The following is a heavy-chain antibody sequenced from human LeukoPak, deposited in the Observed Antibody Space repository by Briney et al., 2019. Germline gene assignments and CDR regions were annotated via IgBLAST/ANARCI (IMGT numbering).Heavy chain of an antibody. CDR3: ARDSSSWYRNPFDY. D-gene: IGHD6-13*01. J-gene: IGHJ4*02. Sequence: SETLSLTCAVYGGSFSGYYWSWIRQPPGKGLEWIGEINHSGSTNYNPSLKSRVTISVDTSKNQFSLKLSSVTAADTGVYYCARDSSSWYRNPFDYWGQGTLVTVSS. V-gene: IGHV4-34*01. CDR2: INHSGST. CDR1: GGSFSGYY.